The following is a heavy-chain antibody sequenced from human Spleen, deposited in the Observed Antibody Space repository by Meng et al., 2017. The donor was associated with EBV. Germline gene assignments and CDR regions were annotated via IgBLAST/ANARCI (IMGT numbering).Heavy chain of an antibody. CDR3: AIGYYHSGSYGSFDY. D-gene: IGHD3-10*01. J-gene: IGHJ4*02. Sequence: VELPAVGPGLVKPSETLSLTCSVSGGSIRLYYWTWIRQTPGKGLEWIGYINYSGSTNYNPSLKSRGSISIDTSRNSVSLMLNSVTAEDTAVYYCAIGYYHSGSYGSFDYWGQGILVTVSS. CDR1: GGSIRLYY. CDR2: INYSGST. V-gene: IGHV4-59*01.